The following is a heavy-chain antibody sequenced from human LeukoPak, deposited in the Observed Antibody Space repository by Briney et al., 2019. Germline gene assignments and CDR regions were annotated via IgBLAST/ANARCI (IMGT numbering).Heavy chain of an antibody. CDR2: MNPINGNT. D-gene: IGHD3-10*01. J-gene: IGHJ5*02. V-gene: IGHV1-8*01. CDR1: GFTFTSYD. CDR3: VRDGEGVAISVNYWFDP. Sequence: ASVKVSCKASGFTFTSYDINWVRQATGQGLEWMGWMNPINGNTGYAQKFQGRVTMTRDTSMSTAYMELRSLRSDDTAVYYCVRDGEGVAISVNYWFDPWGQGTLVTVSS.